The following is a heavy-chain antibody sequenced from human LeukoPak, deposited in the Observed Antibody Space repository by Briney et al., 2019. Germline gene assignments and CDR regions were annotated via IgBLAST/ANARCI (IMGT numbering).Heavy chain of an antibody. J-gene: IGHJ4*02. D-gene: IGHD2-21*02. CDR1: GFTVSSNY. CDR3: TRGGGAYCGGDCYRNFDY. CDR2: IYSGGST. V-gene: IGHV3-66*02. Sequence: PGGSLRLSCAASGFTVSSNYMSWVRQAPGKGLEWVSVIYSGGSTYYADSVKGRFTLSRDNSNNTLYLQMNSLRAEDTAGYYCTRGGGAYCGGDCYRNFDYWGQGTLVTVSS.